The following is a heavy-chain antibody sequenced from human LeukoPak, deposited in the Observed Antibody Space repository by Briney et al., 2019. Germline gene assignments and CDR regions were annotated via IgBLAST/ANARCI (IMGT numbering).Heavy chain of an antibody. CDR1: GGTFSSYA. CDR2: IIPIFSTA. D-gene: IGHD6-13*01. CDR3: ARASGAAAGPGAFDI. J-gene: IGHJ3*02. Sequence: ASVKVSCKASGGTFSSYAISWVRQAPGQGLEWMGGIIPIFSTANYAQKFQGRVTITADESTSTAYMKLSSLRSEDTAVYYCARASGAAAGPGAFDIWGQGTMVTVSS. V-gene: IGHV1-69*13.